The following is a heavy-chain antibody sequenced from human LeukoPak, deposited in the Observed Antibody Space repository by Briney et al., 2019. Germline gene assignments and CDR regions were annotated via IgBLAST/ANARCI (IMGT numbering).Heavy chain of an antibody. CDR3: VRSGGTGTFSY. D-gene: IGHD7-27*01. CDR2: VYYGRSP. CDR1: GDSISRSTYY. V-gene: IGHV4-39*02. J-gene: IGHJ4*02. Sequence: SETLSLTCTVSGDSISRSTYYWAWIRQPPGKGLEWIGSVYYGRSPYFNPSLESRATISVDTSKNHFSLKMSSVTAADTAVYYCVRSGGTGTFSYWGQGTLVTVSS.